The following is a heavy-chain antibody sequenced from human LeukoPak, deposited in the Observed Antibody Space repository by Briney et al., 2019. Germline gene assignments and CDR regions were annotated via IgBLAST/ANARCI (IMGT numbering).Heavy chain of an antibody. J-gene: IGHJ1*01. CDR1: GYTFTGYY. Sequence: ASVKVSCKASGYTFTGYYMHWVRQAPGQGLEWMGRINPNSGGTNYAQKFQGRVTMTRDTSISTAYMELSRLRSDDTAVYYCARVLGASEYFQHWGQGTLVTVSS. V-gene: IGHV1-2*06. D-gene: IGHD1-26*01. CDR3: ARVLGASEYFQH. CDR2: INPNSGGT.